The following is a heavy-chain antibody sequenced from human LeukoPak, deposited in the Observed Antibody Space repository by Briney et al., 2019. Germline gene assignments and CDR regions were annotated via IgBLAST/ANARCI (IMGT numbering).Heavy chain of an antibody. J-gene: IGHJ4*02. Sequence: GGSLRLSCEASGFTFSNYSMNWVRQAPGKGLEWVSYIRSSSSTIYYADSVKGRFTISRDNAKNTLYLQMNSLRAEDTAVYYCARGYGSGSYYNQGADHWGQGTLVTVSS. CDR3: ARGYGSGSYYNQGADH. CDR2: IRSSSSTI. CDR1: GFTFSNYS. V-gene: IGHV3-48*04. D-gene: IGHD3-10*01.